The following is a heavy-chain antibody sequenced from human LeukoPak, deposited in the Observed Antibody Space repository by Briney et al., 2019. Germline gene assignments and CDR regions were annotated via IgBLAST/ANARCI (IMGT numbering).Heavy chain of an antibody. D-gene: IGHD3-10*01. V-gene: IGHV1-8*01. CDR1: GYTFTSYD. Sequence: ASVKVSCKASGYTFTSYDINWVRQATGQGLEWMGWMNPNSGNTGYAQKFQGRVTTTRNTSISTAYMELSRLRSDDTAVYYCARASITMVRGYPGYWGQGTLVTVSS. CDR3: ARASITMVRGYPGY. CDR2: MNPNSGNT. J-gene: IGHJ4*02.